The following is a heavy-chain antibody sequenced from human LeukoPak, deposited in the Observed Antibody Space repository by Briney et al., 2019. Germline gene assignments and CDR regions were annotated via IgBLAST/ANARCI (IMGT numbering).Heavy chain of an antibody. Sequence: GGSLRLSCAASGFTFSSYDMNWVRQAPGKGLERVSYISGISGTIYYADSVKGRFTISRDNAKNSLFLQMNSLRAEDTAVYYCARDRGYYDSSGCFDYWGQGTLVTVSS. J-gene: IGHJ4*02. CDR1: GFTFSSYD. CDR2: ISGISGTI. D-gene: IGHD3-22*01. V-gene: IGHV3-48*04. CDR3: ARDRGYYDSSGCFDY.